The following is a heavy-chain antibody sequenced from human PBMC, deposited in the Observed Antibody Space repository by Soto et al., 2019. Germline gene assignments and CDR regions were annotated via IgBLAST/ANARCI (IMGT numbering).Heavy chain of an antibody. Sequence: ETLSLTCTVSVSGGSISSNRFYWGWIRQPPGKGLGWIGSIYSGSTYYNPSLKNRVTISEDTSRNQFSLKMSSMTAADTAVYYCTRQTRIGYSQGSVRIDPWCLGILVTVSS. CDR1: VSGGSISSNRFY. J-gene: IGHJ5*02. D-gene: IGHD5-18*01. CDR3: TRQTRIGYSQGSVRIDP. CDR2: IYSGST. V-gene: IGHV4-39*01.